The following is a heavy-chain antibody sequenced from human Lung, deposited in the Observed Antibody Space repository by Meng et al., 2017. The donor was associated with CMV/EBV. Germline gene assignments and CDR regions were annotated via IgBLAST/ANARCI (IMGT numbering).Heavy chain of an antibody. Sequence: GGSXRLXCAASGFTFSRYWMHWARQAPGKGLVWVSRINNDESRKTYADSVKGRFTISRDSAKNTLYLQMNSLRAEDTAAYYCARERFDYGDYGLDYWGQGTLVTVST. CDR3: ARERFDYGDYGLDY. J-gene: IGHJ4*02. CDR1: GFTFSRYW. V-gene: IGHV3-74*01. CDR2: INNDESRK. D-gene: IGHD4-17*01.